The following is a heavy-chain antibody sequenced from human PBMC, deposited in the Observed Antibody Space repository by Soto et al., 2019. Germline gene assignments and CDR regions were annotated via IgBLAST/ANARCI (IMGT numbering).Heavy chain of an antibody. D-gene: IGHD2-2*01. CDR3: ARDLYCSSTSCYADYGMDV. CDR1: GYTFTGYY. J-gene: IGHJ6*02. CDR2: INPNSGGT. Sequence: ASVKVSCKASGYTFTGYYMHCVRQAPGQGLEWMGWINPNSGGTNYAQKFQGRVTMTRDTSISTAYMELSRLRSDDTAVYYCARDLYCSSTSCYADYGMDVWGQGTTVTVSS. V-gene: IGHV1-2*02.